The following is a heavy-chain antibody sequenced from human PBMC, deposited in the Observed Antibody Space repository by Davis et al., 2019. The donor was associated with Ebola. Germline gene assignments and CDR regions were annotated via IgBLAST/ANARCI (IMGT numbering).Heavy chain of an antibody. CDR3: ARDPGNYYYGSGSLDY. D-gene: IGHD3-10*01. CDR2: IIPILGIA. Sequence: AASVKVSCKASGGTFTSYGITWVRQAPGQGLEWMGRIIPILGIANYAQKFQGRVTITADKSTSTAYMELSSLRSEDTAVYYCARDPGNYYYGSGSLDYWGQGTLVTVSS. V-gene: IGHV1-69*04. J-gene: IGHJ4*02. CDR1: GGTFTSYG.